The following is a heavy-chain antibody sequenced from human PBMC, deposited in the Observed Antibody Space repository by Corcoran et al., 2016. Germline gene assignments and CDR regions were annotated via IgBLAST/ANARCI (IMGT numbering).Heavy chain of an antibody. D-gene: IGHD6-13*01. CDR2: INQDGSEK. CDR1: GFTFSSYW. V-gene: IGHV3-7*01. Sequence: EVQLVESGGGLVQPGGSLRLSCAASGFTFSSYWMSWVRQAPGKGLEWVANINQDGSEKHYVDSVRGRFTISRDSAKNSRYLQMNSLRAEDAAVYYCVRDIEAPGLCFDYWGQGTLVTVSS. J-gene: IGHJ4*02. CDR3: VRDIEAPGLCFDY.